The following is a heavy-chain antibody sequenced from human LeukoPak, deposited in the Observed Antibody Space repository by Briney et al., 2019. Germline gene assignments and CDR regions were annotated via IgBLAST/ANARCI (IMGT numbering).Heavy chain of an antibody. D-gene: IGHD3-10*01. CDR3: VRDRGFGANDY. Sequence: GGSLRLSCEASGFTFSSYWMSWVRQAPGKGLEWVANIRQDGSTMSYVDSVRGRFTISRDNAKNSLYLQMSSLGADDTAVYYCVRDRGFGANDYWGQGTLVTVSS. J-gene: IGHJ4*02. V-gene: IGHV3-7*01. CDR1: GFTFSSYW. CDR2: IRQDGSTM.